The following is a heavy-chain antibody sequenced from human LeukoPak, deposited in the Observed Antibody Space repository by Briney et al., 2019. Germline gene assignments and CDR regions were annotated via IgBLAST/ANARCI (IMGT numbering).Heavy chain of an antibody. CDR1: GYSFISYG. Sequence: ASVKVSCKASGYSFISYGISWVRQAPGQGLEWMGWISAYNGNTNYAQRLQGRVTMTTGTSTSTAYMELRSLTSDDTAVYYCARVPSGGPFDYWGQGTLVTVSS. CDR2: ISAYNGNT. J-gene: IGHJ4*02. V-gene: IGHV1-18*01. CDR3: ARVPSGGPFDY. D-gene: IGHD2-15*01.